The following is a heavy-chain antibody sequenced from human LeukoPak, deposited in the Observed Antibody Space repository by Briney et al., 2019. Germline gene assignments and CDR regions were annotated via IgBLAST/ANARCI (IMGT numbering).Heavy chain of an antibody. CDR1: GFTFSYYG. D-gene: IGHD6-13*01. J-gene: IGHJ4*02. CDR3: AKIVQFTAATGTGLDY. V-gene: IGHV3-33*06. CDR2: IWYDASYL. Sequence: GGPLRLSCAASGFTFSYYGMHWVRQAPGKGLDWVAVIWYDASYLYYADSVKGRFTISRDNSKNTMYLQMNNLRAEDTAVYYCAKIVQFTAATGTGLDYWGQGTLVTVSP.